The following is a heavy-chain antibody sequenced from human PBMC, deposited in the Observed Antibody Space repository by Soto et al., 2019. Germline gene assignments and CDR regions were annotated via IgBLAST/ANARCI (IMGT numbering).Heavy chain of an antibody. J-gene: IGHJ4*02. Sequence: VQLVESGGDLVQPGGSLRLSCAASGFTVSNNYMSWVRQAPGKGLEWVSLIYSSGGTYYADSVKGRFTISRDNSRNTLYLQMNGLRVEDTAVYYCAGGPNRGYLGQGTLVTVSP. CDR1: GFTVSNNY. CDR3: AGGPNRGY. CDR2: IYSSGGT. V-gene: IGHV3-66*01. D-gene: IGHD3-10*01.